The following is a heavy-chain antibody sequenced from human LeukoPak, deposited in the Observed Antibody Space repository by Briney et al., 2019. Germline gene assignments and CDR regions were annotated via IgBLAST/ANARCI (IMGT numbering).Heavy chain of an antibody. CDR1: GFIFSDYY. V-gene: IGHV3-11*01. J-gene: IGHJ4*02. D-gene: IGHD3-22*01. Sequence: GGSLRLSCAASGFIFSDYYMDWVRQAPGKGLEWVSYISSSGSTISYAESVKGRFTVSRDSARNSVYLQMNSLRAEDTAVYYCARNFYDSSGYYRIDSWGQGTLVTVSS. CDR2: ISSSGSTI. CDR3: ARNFYDSSGYYRIDS.